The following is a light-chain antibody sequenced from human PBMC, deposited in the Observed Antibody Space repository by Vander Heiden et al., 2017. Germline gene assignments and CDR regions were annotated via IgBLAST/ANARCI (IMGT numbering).Light chain of an antibody. CDR3: QSYDSSLSSVV. Sequence: QSVLTPPPLVSGAPGQRVTISCTGGSSNIGAGYDVHWYQQLPGTAPKLLIYGNANRPSGVPDRFSGSKSGTSASLAITRLQAEDEADYYCQSYDSSLSSVVFAGGTKLTVL. CDR1: SSNIGAGYD. CDR2: GNA. V-gene: IGLV1-40*01. J-gene: IGLJ2*01.